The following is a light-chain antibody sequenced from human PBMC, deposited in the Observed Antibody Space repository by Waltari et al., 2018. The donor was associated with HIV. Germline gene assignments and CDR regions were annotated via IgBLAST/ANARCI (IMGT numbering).Light chain of an antibody. Sequence: QSALTQPPSVSGSLGQSVTISCTGTSSDVGNYNEVSWYQQSPGTAPKLMIYDVSNRPSGVPDPFSGSKSGNTASLTISVLQAEDEADYYCSSFTTSITVVFGGGTKLTVL. V-gene: IGLV2-18*02. CDR1: SSDVGNYNE. CDR3: SSFTTSITVV. J-gene: IGLJ2*01. CDR2: DVS.